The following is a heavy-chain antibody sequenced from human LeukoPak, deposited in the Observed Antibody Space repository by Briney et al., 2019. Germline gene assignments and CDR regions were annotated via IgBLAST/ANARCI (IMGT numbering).Heavy chain of an antibody. Sequence: SETLSLTCTVSGGSISSYYWSWIRQPPGKGLEWIGYIYYSGSTNYNPSLKSRVTISVDTSKNQFSLKLSSVTATDTAVYYCARVGDWNDLVYWGQGTLVTVFS. CDR1: GGSISSYY. D-gene: IGHD1-1*01. CDR2: IYYSGST. J-gene: IGHJ4*02. CDR3: ARVGDWNDLVY. V-gene: IGHV4-59*08.